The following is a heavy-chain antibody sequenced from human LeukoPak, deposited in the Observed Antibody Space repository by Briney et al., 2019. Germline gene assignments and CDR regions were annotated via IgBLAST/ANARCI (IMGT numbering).Heavy chain of an antibody. CDR2: ISAYNGNT. J-gene: IGHJ6*03. V-gene: IGHV1-18*01. Sequence: ASVKVSCKASGYTFTSYRISWVRQAPGQGLEWMGWISAYNGNTNYAQKLQGRVTMTTDTSTSTAYMELRSLRSDDTAVYYCGRIQNDYYYYYMDVWGKGTTVTVSS. CDR3: GRIQNDYYYYYMDV. D-gene: IGHD2-15*01. CDR1: GYTFTSYR.